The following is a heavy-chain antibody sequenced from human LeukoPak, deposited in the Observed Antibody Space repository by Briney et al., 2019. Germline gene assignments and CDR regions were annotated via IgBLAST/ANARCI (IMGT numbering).Heavy chain of an antibody. D-gene: IGHD3-22*01. V-gene: IGHV3-53*01. CDR2: IYSGGST. CDR1: GFTVSSNY. CDR3: ASGTSNYYDSSGYSLY. Sequence: GGSLRLSCAASGFTVSSNYMSWVRQAPGKGLEWVSVIYSGGSTYYADSVKGRFTISRDNAKNSLYLQMNSLRAEDTAVYYCASGTSNYYDSSGYSLYWGQGTLVTVSS. J-gene: IGHJ4*02.